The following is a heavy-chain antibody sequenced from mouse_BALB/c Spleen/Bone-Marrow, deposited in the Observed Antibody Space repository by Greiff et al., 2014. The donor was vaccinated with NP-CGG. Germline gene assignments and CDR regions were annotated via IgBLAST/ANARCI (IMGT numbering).Heavy chain of an antibody. CDR2: IYPGNSDT. Sequence: VQLKESGTVLARPGASVKMSCKASGYTFTSYWMHWVKQRPGQGLEWIGAIYPGNSDTGYNQKFKGKAKLTAVTSTSTAYMELSSLTNEDSAVYYCTRVITAVLATRAMDYWGQGSSVTVSS. V-gene: IGHV1-5*01. D-gene: IGHD1-1*01. J-gene: IGHJ4*01. CDR3: TRVITAVLATRAMDY. CDR1: GYTFTSYW.